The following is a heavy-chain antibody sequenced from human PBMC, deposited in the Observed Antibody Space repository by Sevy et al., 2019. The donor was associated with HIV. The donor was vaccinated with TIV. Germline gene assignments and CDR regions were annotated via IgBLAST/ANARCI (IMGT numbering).Heavy chain of an antibody. CDR2: IHLTLST. D-gene: IGHD2-8*02. CDR3: ARTQGGVGSAQGDSTSYPYAGDHYFDR. CDR1: GDSVSTSNKF. Sequence: SETLSLTCTVSGDSVSTSNKFWGWIRQPPGKGLEWIGSIHLTLSTFYNPSLKSRVIISEDTSKNQFSLRLSSVSAADTAVYYYARTQGGVGSAQGDSTSYPYAGDHYFDRWGRGTLVTVSS. J-gene: IGHJ4*02. V-gene: IGHV4-39*01.